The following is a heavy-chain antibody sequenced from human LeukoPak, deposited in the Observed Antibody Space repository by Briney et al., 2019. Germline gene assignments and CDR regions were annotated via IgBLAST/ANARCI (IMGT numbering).Heavy chain of an antibody. V-gene: IGHV1-18*01. CDR3: ARVNDFWSGYLYYYYMDV. D-gene: IGHD3-3*01. Sequence: ASVKVSCKASGYTFTSYGISWVRQAPGQGLEWMGWISAYNGNTNYAQKLQGRVTMTTDTSTSTAYMELRSLRSDDTAVYYCARVNDFWSGYLYYYYMDVWGKGTTVTVSS. CDR2: ISAYNGNT. CDR1: GYTFTSYG. J-gene: IGHJ6*03.